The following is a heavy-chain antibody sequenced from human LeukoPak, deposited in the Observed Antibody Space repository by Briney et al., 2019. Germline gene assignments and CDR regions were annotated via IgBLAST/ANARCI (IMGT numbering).Heavy chain of an antibody. D-gene: IGHD2-2*01. V-gene: IGHV3-23*01. CDR3: AKAGSTAWTAVDY. CDR1: GFTFSSSA. J-gene: IGHJ4*02. CDR2: MSDSSRST. Sequence: GGSLRLSCAASGFTFSSSAMSWVRQAPGKGLEWVSSMSDSSRSTYYADSVKGRFTISRDNSENTLYLRMNSLRADDTAVYYCAKAGSTAWTAVDYWGQGTLVTVSS.